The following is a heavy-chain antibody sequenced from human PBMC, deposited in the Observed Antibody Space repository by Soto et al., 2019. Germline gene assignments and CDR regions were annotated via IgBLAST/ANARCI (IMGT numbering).Heavy chain of an antibody. CDR1: GGSISSSSYY. Sequence: QLQLQESGPGLVKPSETLSLTCTVSGGSISSSSYYWGWIRQPPGKGLEWIGSIYYSGSTYYNPSLKSRVTISVDTSKNQFSLKLSSVTAADTAVYYCARHLPVAAAGYYYYYYGMDVWGQGTTVTVSS. D-gene: IGHD6-13*01. V-gene: IGHV4-39*01. CDR2: IYYSGST. CDR3: ARHLPVAAAGYYYYYYGMDV. J-gene: IGHJ6*02.